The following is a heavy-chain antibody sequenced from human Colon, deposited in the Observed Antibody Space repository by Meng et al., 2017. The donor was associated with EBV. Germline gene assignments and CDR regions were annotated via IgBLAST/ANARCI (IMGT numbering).Heavy chain of an antibody. V-gene: IGHV4-39*07. Sequence: QLQLQESGPRLVKPSETLSLTCIVSGDSVSDTNHFWGWVRQAPGKGLEWVGSINSNWNTYSNPSLTSRVTMSLDTSKNQFSLKLSSVTAADTAVYYCVRVRGDFDYWGQGTLVTVSS. J-gene: IGHJ4*02. CDR3: VRVRGDFDY. CDR2: INSNWNT. CDR1: GDSVSDTNHF. D-gene: IGHD3-16*01.